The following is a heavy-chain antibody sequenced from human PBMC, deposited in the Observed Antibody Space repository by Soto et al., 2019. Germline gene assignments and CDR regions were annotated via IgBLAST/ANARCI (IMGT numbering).Heavy chain of an antibody. V-gene: IGHV4-59*01. CDR3: ARWDRDYENAVGI. J-gene: IGHJ3*02. D-gene: IGHD3-16*01. Sequence: QVHLQESGPGLVKPSETLSLTCTVSGGAISRDYWSWIRWPPGKGLEWIGNVHDSGRTDYNPSLKSRVTISADLSKNQFALNLTSVTAADAAVYYCARWDRDYENAVGIWGHGTMVTVSS. CDR2: VHDSGRT. CDR1: GGAISRDY.